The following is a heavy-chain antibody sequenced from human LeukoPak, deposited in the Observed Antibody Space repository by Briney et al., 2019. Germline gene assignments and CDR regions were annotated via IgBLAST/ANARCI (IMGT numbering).Heavy chain of an antibody. J-gene: IGHJ4*02. D-gene: IGHD1-20*01. V-gene: IGHV1-2*02. Sequence: ASVKVSCKASGYTFTGYYMHWVRQAPGQGLEWMGWINPNSGGTNYAQKFQGRVTMTRDTSISTAYMELSRLRSDGTAVYYCARAQHGGITGNNSLDYWGQGTLVTVSS. CDR1: GYTFTGYY. CDR3: ARAQHGGITGNNSLDY. CDR2: INPNSGGT.